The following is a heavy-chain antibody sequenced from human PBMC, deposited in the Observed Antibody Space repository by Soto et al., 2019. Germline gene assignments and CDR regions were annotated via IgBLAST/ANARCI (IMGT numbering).Heavy chain of an antibody. CDR1: GFTFSDYY. J-gene: IGHJ3*02. CDR3: ARDRSEGVYSGYDDAFDI. D-gene: IGHD5-12*01. Sequence: QVQLVESGGGLVKPGGSLRLSCAASGFTFSDYYMSWIRQAPGKGLEWVSYISSSGSTIYYADSVKGRFTISRDNAKNSLYLQLNSLRAEDTAVYYCARDRSEGVYSGYDDAFDIWGQGTMVTVSS. V-gene: IGHV3-11*01. CDR2: ISSSGSTI.